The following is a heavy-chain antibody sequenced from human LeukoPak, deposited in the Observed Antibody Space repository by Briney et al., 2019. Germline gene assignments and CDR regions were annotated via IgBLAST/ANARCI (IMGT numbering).Heavy chain of an antibody. J-gene: IGHJ4*02. D-gene: IGHD1-26*01. V-gene: IGHV1-18*01. CDR3: ARDSGSYYFDY. Sequence: ASVKVSCKPSGYTFTTYGISWVRQAPGQGLEWMGWISAYNGNTNYAQKLQGRVTMTTDTSTSTAYMEVRSLRSDDTAVYYCARDSGSYYFDYWGQGTLVTVSS. CDR2: ISAYNGNT. CDR1: GYTFTTYG.